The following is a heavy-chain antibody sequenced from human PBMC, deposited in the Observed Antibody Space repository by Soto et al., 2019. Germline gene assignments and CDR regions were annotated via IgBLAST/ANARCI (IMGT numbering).Heavy chain of an antibody. CDR2: IIPILDVA. J-gene: IGHJ6*01. V-gene: IGHV1-69*02. CDR3: AQMCFGELWHGMDG. D-gene: IGHD3-16*01. Sequence: QLVQSGAEVKRPGSSVKVSCKASGGDFLSYTISWVRQVPGQGPEWMGTIIPILDVAKNAQKFQGRVAITACKGTSTVYMELRSLRSDDTAVYDCAQMCFGELWHGMDGWGQGNTITVSS. CDR1: GGDFLSYT.